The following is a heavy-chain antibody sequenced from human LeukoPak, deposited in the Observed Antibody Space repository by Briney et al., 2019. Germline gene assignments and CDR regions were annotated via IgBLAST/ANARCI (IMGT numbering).Heavy chain of an antibody. Sequence: SETLSLTCAVSGGSFSSYYWSWIRQPPGKGLEWIGEINHSGSTNYNPSLKSRVTISVDTSKNQFSLKLSSVTAADTAVYYCARGGFTIFGVVIGRAFDFWGQGTLVTVPS. CDR3: ARGGFTIFGVVIGRAFDF. CDR1: GGSFSSYY. CDR2: INHSGST. D-gene: IGHD3-3*01. J-gene: IGHJ4*02. V-gene: IGHV4-34*01.